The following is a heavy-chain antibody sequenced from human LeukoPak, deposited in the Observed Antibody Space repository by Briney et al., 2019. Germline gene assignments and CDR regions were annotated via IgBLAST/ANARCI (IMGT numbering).Heavy chain of an antibody. J-gene: IGHJ4*02. CDR1: GYSISSGYY. CDR3: ARADYNYDTSGYYYLAIDS. Sequence: PSETLSLTCTVSGYSISSGYYWGWIRQPPGKWLEWIGYVYYSGSTNYNPSLKSRVTISVDTSKNQFYLKLTSVTAADTAVYYCARADYNYDTSGYYYLAIDSWGQGTLVTVSS. CDR2: VYYSGST. V-gene: IGHV4-38-2*02. D-gene: IGHD3-22*01.